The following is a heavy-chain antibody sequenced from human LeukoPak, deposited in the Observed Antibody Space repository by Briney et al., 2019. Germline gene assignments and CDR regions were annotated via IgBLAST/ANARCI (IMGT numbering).Heavy chain of an antibody. CDR2: IYPGDSDT. Sequence: GESLKISCKGSGYSFTSYWIGWVRQMPGKGLEWMGIIYPGDSDTRYSPSFQGQVTISADKSISTAYLQWSSLKASDTAMYYCARVMRYCSGGSCYGYFDYWGQGTLVTVSS. CDR3: ARVMRYCSGGSCYGYFDY. D-gene: IGHD2-15*01. V-gene: IGHV5-51*01. J-gene: IGHJ4*02. CDR1: GYSFTSYW.